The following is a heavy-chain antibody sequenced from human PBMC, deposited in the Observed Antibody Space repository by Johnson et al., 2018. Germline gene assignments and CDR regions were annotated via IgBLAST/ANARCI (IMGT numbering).Heavy chain of an antibody. CDR2: IKQDGSEK. CDR1: GFTFSSYW. CDR3: AKGGPPRYYYYFSMDV. V-gene: IGHV3-7*01. J-gene: IGHJ6*02. Sequence: VQLGESGGGLVQPGGSLRLSCAASGFTFSSYWMSWVRQAPGKGLEWVANIKQDGSEKYYVDSVKGRFTISRDNAKNSLYLQMNSLRAEDTAVYYCAKGGPPRYYYYFSMDVWGQGTTVTVSS.